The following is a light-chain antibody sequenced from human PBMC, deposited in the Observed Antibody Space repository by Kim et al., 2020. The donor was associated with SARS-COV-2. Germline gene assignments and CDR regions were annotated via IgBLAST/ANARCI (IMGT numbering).Light chain of an antibody. J-gene: IGKJ1*01. Sequence: STLSASVGDRVTITCRASQSISGWLAWYQQKPGKAPKLLIYHASILESGVPARFSGSGSGTEFTLTINSLQPDDFATYYCQHLGTFGLGTKVDIK. CDR3: QHLGT. V-gene: IGKV1-5*01. CDR1: QSISGW. CDR2: HAS.